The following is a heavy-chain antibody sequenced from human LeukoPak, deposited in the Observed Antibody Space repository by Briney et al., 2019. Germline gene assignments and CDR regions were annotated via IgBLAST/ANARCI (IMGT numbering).Heavy chain of an antibody. CDR1: GGSISSYY. Sequence: SETLSLTCTISGGSISSYYWSWLRQPPGEGLEWIGYIYYSGSTNYNPSLKSRVTISVATSKNQFSLKLSSVTAADTAVYYCARGGSYYELYYFDYWGQGTLVTVSS. D-gene: IGHD3-22*01. J-gene: IGHJ4*02. V-gene: IGHV4-59*01. CDR3: ARGGSYYELYYFDY. CDR2: IYYSGST.